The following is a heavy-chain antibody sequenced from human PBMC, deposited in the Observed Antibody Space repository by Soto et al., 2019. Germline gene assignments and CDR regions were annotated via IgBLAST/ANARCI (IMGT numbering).Heavy chain of an antibody. D-gene: IGHD3-10*01. CDR2: MNPNSGNT. V-gene: IGHV1-8*01. CDR3: VRGGVLWFGEFYYYYGMDV. Sequence: ASVKVSCKASGYTFTSYDINWVRQATGQGLEWMGWMNPNSGNTGYAQKFQGRVTMTRNTSISTAYMELSSLRSEDTAVYYCVRGGVLWFGEFYYYYGMDVWGQGTTVTVSS. J-gene: IGHJ6*02. CDR1: GYTFTSYD.